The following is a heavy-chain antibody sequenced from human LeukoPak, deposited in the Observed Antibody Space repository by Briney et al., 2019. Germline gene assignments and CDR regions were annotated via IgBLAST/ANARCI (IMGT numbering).Heavy chain of an antibody. J-gene: IGHJ5*02. Sequence: PSETLSLTCTVSGASISSDYWTWIRQPPGKGLEWIGCGHKSGSTHYNPSLRSRVTISVDTSKNHFSLKLSSMTAADTAVYYCARVVAAAGNNWFDPWGQGTLVTVSS. V-gene: IGHV4-59*12. CDR1: GASISSDY. D-gene: IGHD6-13*01. CDR3: ARVVAAAGNNWFDP. CDR2: GHKSGST.